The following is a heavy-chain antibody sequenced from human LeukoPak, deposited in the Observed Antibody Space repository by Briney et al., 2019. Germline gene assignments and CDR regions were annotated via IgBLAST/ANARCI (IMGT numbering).Heavy chain of an antibody. D-gene: IGHD2-2*01. CDR1: GYSISSGYY. CDR2: IYHSGST. J-gene: IGHJ5*02. CDR3: ASKLEGYCSSTSCPVA. Sequence: PSETLSLTCAVSGYSISSGYYWGWIRQPPGKGLEWIGSIYHSGSTYYNPSLKSRVTISVDTSKIQFSLKLSSVTAADTAVYYCASKLEGYCSSTSCPVAWGQGTLVTVSS. V-gene: IGHV4-38-2*01.